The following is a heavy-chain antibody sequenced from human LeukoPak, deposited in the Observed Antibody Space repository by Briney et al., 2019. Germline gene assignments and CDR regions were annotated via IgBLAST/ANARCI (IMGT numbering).Heavy chain of an antibody. V-gene: IGHV1-69*05. CDR3: ASRGFDYYDSSGYDAFDI. D-gene: IGHD3-22*01. CDR1: GGTFSSYA. J-gene: IGHJ3*02. Sequence: GASVKVSFKASGGTFSSYAISWVRQAPGQGLEWMGGIIPIFGTANYAQKFQGRVTITTDESTSTAYMELSSLRSEDTAVYYCASRGFDYYDSSGYDAFDIWGQGTMVTVSS. CDR2: IIPIFGTA.